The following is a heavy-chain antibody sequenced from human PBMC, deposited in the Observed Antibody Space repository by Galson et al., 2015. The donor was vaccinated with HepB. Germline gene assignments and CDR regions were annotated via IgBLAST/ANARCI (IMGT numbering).Heavy chain of an antibody. D-gene: IGHD5-24*01. CDR3: ARRRLWDGFNCLDY. CDR1: GFTFSSYG. Sequence: SLRLSCAASGFTFSSYGMHWVRQAPGKRLEWVAFIRYDGRNKYYADSVKGRFTISRDNAKNSLYLQMNRLRVDDTAVYYCARRRLWDGFNCLDYWGQGNLVTVSS. J-gene: IGHJ4*02. CDR2: IRYDGRNK. V-gene: IGHV3-30*02.